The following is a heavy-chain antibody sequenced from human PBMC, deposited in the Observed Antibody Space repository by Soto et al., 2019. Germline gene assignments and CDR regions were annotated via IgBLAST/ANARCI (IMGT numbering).Heavy chain of an antibody. CDR1: GYSFTSYW. CDR2: IYPGESDT. CDR3: ARRIGYYYDSSGYFAPGGMDV. Sequence: GESLKISCKGSGYSFTSYWIGWVRQMPGKGLEWMGIIYPGESDTIYSPSFQGQVTISADKSISTAYLQWSSLKASDTAMYYCARRIGYYYDSSGYFAPGGMDVWGQGTRVTVSS. J-gene: IGHJ6*02. D-gene: IGHD3-22*01. V-gene: IGHV5-51*01.